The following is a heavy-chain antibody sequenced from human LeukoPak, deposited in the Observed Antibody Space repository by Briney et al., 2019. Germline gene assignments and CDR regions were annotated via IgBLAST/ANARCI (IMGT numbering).Heavy chain of an antibody. J-gene: IGHJ4*02. CDR2: ISYDGSNK. D-gene: IGHD6-6*01. V-gene: IGHV3-30-3*01. Sequence: GGSLRLSCAASGFTFSSYAMHWVRQAPGKELEWVAVISYDGSNKYYADSVKGRFTISRDNSKNTLYLQMNSLRAEDTAVYYCARGTKYSSPYYFDYWGQGTLVTVSS. CDR1: GFTFSSYA. CDR3: ARGTKYSSPYYFDY.